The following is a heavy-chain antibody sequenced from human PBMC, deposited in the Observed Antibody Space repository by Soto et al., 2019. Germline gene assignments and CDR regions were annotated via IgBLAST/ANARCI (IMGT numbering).Heavy chain of an antibody. J-gene: IGHJ5*02. CDR1: GFSLSNARMG. CDR3: ARIGRTYYYGSGSYYNVYGIDNWFAT. V-gene: IGHV2-26*01. CDR2: IFSNDEK. Sequence: SGPTLVNPTETLTLACTVSGFSLSNARMGVSWIRQPPGKALEWLAHIFSNDEKSYSTSLKSRLTISKDTSKSQVVLTMTNMDPVDTATYYCARIGRTYYYGSGSYYNVYGIDNWFATWGQGTLVTAPQ. D-gene: IGHD3-10*01.